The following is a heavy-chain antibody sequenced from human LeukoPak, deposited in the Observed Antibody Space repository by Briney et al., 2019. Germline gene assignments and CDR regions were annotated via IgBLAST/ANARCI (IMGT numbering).Heavy chain of an antibody. Sequence: PGGSLRLSCADSGFTFSSYAMSWVRQAPGKGLEWVSGISGSGGSTYYADSVKGGFTISRDNSKNTLYLQMNSLRAEDTAVYYCAKSDDSSGYYNGIVYWGQGTLVTVSS. J-gene: IGHJ4*02. CDR1: GFTFSSYA. CDR2: ISGSGGST. CDR3: AKSDDSSGYYNGIVY. D-gene: IGHD3-22*01. V-gene: IGHV3-23*01.